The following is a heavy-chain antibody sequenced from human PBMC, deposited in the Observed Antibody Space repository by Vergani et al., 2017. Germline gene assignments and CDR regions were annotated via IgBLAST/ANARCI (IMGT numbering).Heavy chain of an antibody. Sequence: QVQLQQWGAGLLKPSETLSLTCAVYGGSFSGYYWSWIRQPPGKGLEWIGEINHSGSTNYNPSLKSRVTISVDTSKNQFSLKLSPVTAADTAVYYCARGGGPPANSSSPNSSWGQGTLVTVSS. CDR2: INHSGST. CDR1: GGSFSGYY. CDR3: ARGGGPPANSSSPNSS. V-gene: IGHV4-34*01. J-gene: IGHJ4*02. D-gene: IGHD6-13*01.